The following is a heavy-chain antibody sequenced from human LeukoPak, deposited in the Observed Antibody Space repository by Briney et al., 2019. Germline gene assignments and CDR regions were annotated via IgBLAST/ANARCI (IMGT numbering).Heavy chain of an antibody. J-gene: IGHJ4*02. V-gene: IGHV1-69*13. CDR1: GGTFSSYA. Sequence: SVKVSCKASGGTFSSYAISWVRQAPGQGLEWMGGIIPIFGTANYAQKFQGRVTITADESTSTAYMELSSLRSEDTAVYYCAVKRDPTFYYFDCWGKGTLVTVSS. D-gene: IGHD1-1*01. CDR2: IIPIFGTA. CDR3: AVKRDPTFYYFDC.